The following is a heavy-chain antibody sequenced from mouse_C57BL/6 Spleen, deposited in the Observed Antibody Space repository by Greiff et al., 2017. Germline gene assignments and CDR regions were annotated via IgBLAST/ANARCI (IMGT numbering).Heavy chain of an antibody. D-gene: IGHD1-1*01. V-gene: IGHV5-17*01. CDR3: ARTDYGSSYWYFDV. J-gene: IGHJ1*03. Sequence: DVMLVESGGGLVKPGGSLKLSCAASGFTFSDYGMHWVRQAPEKGLEWVAYISSGSSTIYYADTVKGRCTISRDNAKNTLFLQMNSLRSEDTAMYFCARTDYGSSYWYFDVWGTGTTVTVSS. CDR1: GFTFSDYG. CDR2: ISSGSSTI.